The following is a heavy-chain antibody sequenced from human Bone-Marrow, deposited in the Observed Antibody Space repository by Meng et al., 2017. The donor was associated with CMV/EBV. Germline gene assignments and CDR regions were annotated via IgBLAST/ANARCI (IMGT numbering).Heavy chain of an antibody. J-gene: IGHJ4*02. CDR2: INKSGST. CDR3: SGYIVGATRY. Sequence: SETLSLTCAVYGGSFSGYYWSWIRQPPGKGLEWIGEINKSGSTNYNPTLKSRVTISVDTSKNQFSLKLSSVTAEDTAVYYFSGYIVGATRYWGQGTPVTVSS. D-gene: IGHD1-26*01. CDR1: GGSFSGYY. V-gene: IGHV4-34*01.